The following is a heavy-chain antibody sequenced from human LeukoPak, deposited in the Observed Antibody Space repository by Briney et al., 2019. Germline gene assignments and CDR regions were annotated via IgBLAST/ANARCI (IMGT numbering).Heavy chain of an antibody. V-gene: IGHV3-74*01. Sequence: GGSLRLSCAASGFTFSSYWMHWVRQAPGKGLVWVSRINSGGSSTSYADSVKGRFTISRDNAKNALYLQMNSLRAEDTAVYYCAKDLHYGSADYWGQGTLVTVSS. D-gene: IGHD3-10*01. CDR1: GFTFSSYW. CDR2: INSGGSST. J-gene: IGHJ4*02. CDR3: AKDLHYGSADY.